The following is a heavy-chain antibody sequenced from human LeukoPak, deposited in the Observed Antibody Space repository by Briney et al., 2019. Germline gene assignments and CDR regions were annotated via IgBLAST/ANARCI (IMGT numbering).Heavy chain of an antibody. D-gene: IGHD1-1*01. Sequence: SVKVSCKASGGTSSTYTITWVRQAPGQGLEWMGGIIPIFRTPNYAQKFQGRVTITTDESTSTAYMELSSLKSEETAIYYCARVERYYFYLDVWGKGTTVTVSS. CDR2: IIPIFRTP. CDR3: ARVERYYFYLDV. J-gene: IGHJ6*03. CDR1: GGTSSTYT. V-gene: IGHV1-69*05.